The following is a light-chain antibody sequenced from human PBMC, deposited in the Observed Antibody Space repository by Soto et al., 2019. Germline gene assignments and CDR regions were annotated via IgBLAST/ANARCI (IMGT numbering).Light chain of an antibody. V-gene: IGKV3D-15*01. CDR3: QQFRNWPWT. Sequence: EIVLTQSPGTLSVSPGDRVTLSCRASQSISINLAWYQHKPGQAPRLLIHGASTRATGIPARISGSGSGTEFTLIISSLQSEDFAVYYCQQFRNWPWTFGQGTKVDIK. CDR1: QSISIN. J-gene: IGKJ1*01. CDR2: GAS.